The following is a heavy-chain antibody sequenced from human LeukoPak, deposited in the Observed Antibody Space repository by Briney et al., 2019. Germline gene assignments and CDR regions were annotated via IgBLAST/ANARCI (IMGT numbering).Heavy chain of an antibody. Sequence: PSETLSLTCAVHGGSFNDYFWSWIRQPPGKGLEWIGEINHSGSTKYTASLTSRVAISVDTSKNQFSLKLNSVTAADTAVYFCARGHLRTGTREFDYWGQGTLVTASS. CDR1: GGSFNDYF. D-gene: IGHD1-7*01. J-gene: IGHJ4*02. CDR2: INHSGST. CDR3: ARGHLRTGTREFDY. V-gene: IGHV4-34*01.